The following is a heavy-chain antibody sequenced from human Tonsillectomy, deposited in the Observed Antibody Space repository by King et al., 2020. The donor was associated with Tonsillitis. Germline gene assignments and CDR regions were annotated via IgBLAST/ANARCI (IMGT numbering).Heavy chain of an antibody. CDR3: ARTNWFDP. V-gene: IGHV3-74*01. CDR1: GFSLSDSW. Sequence: VQLVESGGGLVQPGGSLRLAWVASGFSLSDSWMHWVRQAPGKGLVWVSRINSDGSTTNYADSVKGRFTISRDNAQNTLYLQMNSLRAEDTALYYCARTNWFDPWGQGTLVTVSS. CDR2: INSDGSTT. J-gene: IGHJ5*02.